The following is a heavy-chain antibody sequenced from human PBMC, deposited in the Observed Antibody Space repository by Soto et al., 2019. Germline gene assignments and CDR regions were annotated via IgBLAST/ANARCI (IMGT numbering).Heavy chain of an antibody. CDR2: IWYDGSNK. CDR3: ARDRTTLDAFDI. Sequence: QVQLVESGGGVVQPGRSLRLSCAASGFTFSSYGMHWVRQAPGKGLEWVAVIWYDGSNKYYADSVKGRFTISRDNSNNTRYLQMNSLRAEDTAVYYCARDRTTLDAFDIWGQGTMVTVSS. CDR1: GFTFSSYG. V-gene: IGHV3-33*01. D-gene: IGHD1-7*01. J-gene: IGHJ3*02.